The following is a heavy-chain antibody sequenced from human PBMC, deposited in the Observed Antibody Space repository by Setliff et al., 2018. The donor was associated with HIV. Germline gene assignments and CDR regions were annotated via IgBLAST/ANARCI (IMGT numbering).Heavy chain of an antibody. D-gene: IGHD3-22*01. V-gene: IGHV4-39*07. CDR1: GGSISSSSYY. J-gene: IGHJ4*02. Sequence: SETLSLTCTVSGGSISSSSYYWGWIRPPPGKGLEWIGNIYYSGSTYYNPSLKSRGTISVDTSKNQFSLRLTSVTAADTAVYFCARLRITMIMMLNYFDYWGQGTLVTVSS. CDR3: ARLRITMIMMLNYFDY. CDR2: IYYSGST.